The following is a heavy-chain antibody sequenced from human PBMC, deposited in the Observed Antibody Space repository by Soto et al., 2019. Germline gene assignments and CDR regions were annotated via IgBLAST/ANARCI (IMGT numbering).Heavy chain of an antibody. CDR3: ARGEVLRYFDWLLPDLGWFDP. V-gene: IGHV3-74*01. Sequence: EVQLVESGGGLVQPGGSLRLSCAASGFTFSSYWMHWVRQAPGKGLVWVSRINSDGSSTSYADSVKGRFTISRDNAKNTLYLQMNSLRAEDTAVYYCARGEVLRYFDWLLPDLGWFDPWGQGTLVTVSS. D-gene: IGHD3-9*01. CDR1: GFTFSSYW. CDR2: INSDGSST. J-gene: IGHJ5*02.